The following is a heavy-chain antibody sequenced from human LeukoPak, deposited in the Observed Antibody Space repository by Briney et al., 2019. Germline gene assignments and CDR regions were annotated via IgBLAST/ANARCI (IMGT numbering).Heavy chain of an antibody. V-gene: IGHV1-69*13. CDR1: GYTFTSYG. Sequence: ASVTVSCKASGYTFTSYGISWVRQAPGQGLEWMGGIIPIFGTANYAQKFQGRVTITADESTSTAYMELSSLRSEDTAVYYCARGGDSSSWQYYYYYYYMDVWGKGTTVTISS. J-gene: IGHJ6*03. CDR3: ARGGDSSSWQYYYYYYYMDV. CDR2: IIPIFGTA. D-gene: IGHD6-13*01.